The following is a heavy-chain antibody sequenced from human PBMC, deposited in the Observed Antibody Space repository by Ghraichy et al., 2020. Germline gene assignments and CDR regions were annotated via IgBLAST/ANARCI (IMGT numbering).Heavy chain of an antibody. CDR1: GGSISSYY. D-gene: IGHD3-22*01. V-gene: IGHV4-59*01. CDR3: ARDRGDYYDSSGSDAFDI. CDR2: IYYSGST. J-gene: IGHJ3*02. Sequence: SETLSLTCTVSGGSISSYYWSWIRQPPGKGLEWIGYIYYSGSTNYNPSLKSRVTISVDTSKNQFSLKLSSVTAADTAVYYCARDRGDYYDSSGSDAFDIWGQGTMVNVSS.